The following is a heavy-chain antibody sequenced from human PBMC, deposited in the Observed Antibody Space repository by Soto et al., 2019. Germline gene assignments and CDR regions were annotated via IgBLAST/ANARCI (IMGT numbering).Heavy chain of an antibody. D-gene: IGHD3-9*01. CDR2: MNPNSGNT. Sequence: ASVKVSCKASGYTFASYDINWVRQATGQGLEWMGWMNPNSGNTGYAQKFQGRVTMTRNTSISTAYMELSSLRSEDTAVYYCARLSLRYFDWLSDWGQGTLVTVSS. V-gene: IGHV1-8*01. J-gene: IGHJ4*02. CDR1: GYTFASYD. CDR3: ARLSLRYFDWLSD.